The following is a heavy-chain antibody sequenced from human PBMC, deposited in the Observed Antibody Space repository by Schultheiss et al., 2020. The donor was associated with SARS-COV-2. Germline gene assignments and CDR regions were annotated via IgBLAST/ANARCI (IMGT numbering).Heavy chain of an antibody. J-gene: IGHJ4*02. Sequence: GGSLRLSCAASGFTFSSYWMSWVRQAPGKGLEWVSSSSSSSSYIYYADSVKGRFTISRDNAKNSLYLQMNSLRAEDTAVYYCARDLTTPHGGYWGQGTLVTVSS. D-gene: IGHD4-11*01. CDR2: SSSSSSYI. V-gene: IGHV3-21*01. CDR3: ARDLTTPHGGY. CDR1: GFTFSSYW.